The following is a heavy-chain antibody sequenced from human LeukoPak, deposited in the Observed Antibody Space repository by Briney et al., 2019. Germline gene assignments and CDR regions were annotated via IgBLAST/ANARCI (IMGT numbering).Heavy chain of an antibody. CDR2: INHSGST. Sequence: SETLSLTCAVYGGSFSGYYWSWIRKPPGKGLEWIGEINHSGSTNYNPSLKSRVTISVDTSKNQFSLKLGSVTAADTAVYYCARGFYYFDYWGQGTLVTVSS. J-gene: IGHJ4*02. V-gene: IGHV4-34*01. CDR1: GGSFSGYY. CDR3: ARGFYYFDY.